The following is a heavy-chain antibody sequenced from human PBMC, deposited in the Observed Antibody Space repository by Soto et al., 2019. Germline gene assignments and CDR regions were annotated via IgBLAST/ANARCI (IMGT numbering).Heavy chain of an antibody. V-gene: IGHV4-31*03. CDR2: INYSGTT. J-gene: IGHJ6*04. D-gene: IGHD3-16*01. Sequence: SETLSLTCFVSGGSFSSDSFIWSWVRQFPGKGLEWIGYINYSGTTYYNPSLRSRITMSVDTSKNQFSLNLSSVTAADTAVYYCARDHKGDGMDVWGEGTTGLVSS. CDR1: GGSFSSDSFI. CDR3: ARDHKGDGMDV.